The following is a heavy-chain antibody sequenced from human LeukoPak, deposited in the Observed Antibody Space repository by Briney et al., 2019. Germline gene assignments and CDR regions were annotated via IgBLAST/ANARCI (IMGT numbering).Heavy chain of an antibody. CDR3: TTGHLYYDFWSGFN. CDR1: GFTFSSYW. Sequence: GGSLRLSCAASGFTFSSYWMSWVRQAPGKGLEWVANIKQDGSEKYYVDSVKGRFTISRDNAKNSLYLQMNSLKTEDTAVYYCTTGHLYYDFWSGFNWGQGTLVTVSS. V-gene: IGHV3-7*03. D-gene: IGHD3-3*01. CDR2: IKQDGSEK. J-gene: IGHJ4*02.